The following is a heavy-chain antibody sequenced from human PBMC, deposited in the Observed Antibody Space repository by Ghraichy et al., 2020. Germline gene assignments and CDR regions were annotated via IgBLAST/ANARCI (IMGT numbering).Heavy chain of an antibody. J-gene: IGHJ3*02. D-gene: IGHD4-17*01. Sequence: GGSLRLSCAASGFTFSSYAMSWVRQAPGKGLEWVSAISGSGGSTYYADSVKGRFTISRDNSKNTLYLQMNSLRAEDTAVYYCAKDYWDDYGDPDAFDIWGQGTMVTVSS. CDR3: AKDYWDDYGDPDAFDI. V-gene: IGHV3-23*01. CDR1: GFTFSSYA. CDR2: ISGSGGST.